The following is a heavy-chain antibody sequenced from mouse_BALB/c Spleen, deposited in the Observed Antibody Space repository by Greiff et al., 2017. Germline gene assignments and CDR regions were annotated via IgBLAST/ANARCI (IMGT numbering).Heavy chain of an antibody. CDR2: ISYSGST. J-gene: IGHJ2*01. V-gene: IGHV3-2*02. CDR3: ARSYDY. Sequence: DVHLVESGPGLVKPSQSLSLTCTVTGYSITSDYAWNWIRQFPGNKLEWMGYISYSGSTSYNPSLKSRISITRDTSKNQFFLQLNSVTTEDTATYYCARSYDYWGQGTTLTVSS. CDR1: GYSITSDYA.